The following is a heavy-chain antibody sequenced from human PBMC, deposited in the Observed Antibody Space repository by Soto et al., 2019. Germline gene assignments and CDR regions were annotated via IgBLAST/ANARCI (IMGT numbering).Heavy chain of an antibody. J-gene: IGHJ6*02. V-gene: IGHV4-59*11. CDR3: ARDSRASHCSGMDV. CDR1: GGSISSHY. D-gene: IGHD2-2*01. CDR2: IYYSGST. Sequence: PSETLSLTCTVSGGSISSHYWSWIRQPPGKGLEWIGYIYYSGSTNYNPSLKSRVTISVDTSKNQFSLKLSSVTAADTAVYYCARDSRASHCSGMDVWGQGTTVTVS.